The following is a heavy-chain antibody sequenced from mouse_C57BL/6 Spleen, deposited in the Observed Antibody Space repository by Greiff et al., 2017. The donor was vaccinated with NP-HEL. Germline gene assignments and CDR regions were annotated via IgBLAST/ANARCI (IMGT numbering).Heavy chain of an antibody. CDR1: GYTFTSYG. J-gene: IGHJ1*03. V-gene: IGHV1-81*01. CDR2: IYPRSGNT. Sequence: VQLQQSGAELARPGASVKLSCKASGYTFTSYGISWVKQRTGQGLEWIGEIYPRSGNTYYNEKFKGKATLTADKSSSTAYMELRSLTSEDSAVYFGARPGAITTVVARYWYFDVWGTGTTVTVSS. D-gene: IGHD1-1*01. CDR3: ARPGAITTVVARYWYFDV.